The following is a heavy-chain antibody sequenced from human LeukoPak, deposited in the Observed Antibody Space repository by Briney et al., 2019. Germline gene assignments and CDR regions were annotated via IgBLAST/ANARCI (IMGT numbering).Heavy chain of an antibody. CDR2: ISIGDGRT. D-gene: IGHD2-15*01. J-gene: IGHJ4*02. V-gene: IGHV1-18*01. CDR3: SKSYYSSSWYYFDH. CDR1: GYTFNNFG. Sequence: ASVKVSCKTSGYTFNNFGITWVRQAPGQGLEWMGWISIGDGRTHYGRKIQDRVSMTRKMSSNTTFLELRSLRSDDTAFYFCSKSYYSSSWYYFDHWGQGTLVTVSS.